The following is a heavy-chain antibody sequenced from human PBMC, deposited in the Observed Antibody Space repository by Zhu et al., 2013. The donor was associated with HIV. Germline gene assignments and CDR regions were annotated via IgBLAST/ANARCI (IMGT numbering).Heavy chain of an antibody. CDR3: ARGSSSSASLDP. D-gene: IGHD2-2*01. CDR1: GGTFSSSV. CDR2: INTNSGAT. J-gene: IGHJ5*02. V-gene: IGHV1-2*02. Sequence: QVQLVQSGAEVKKPGSSVKVSCKASGGTFSSSVISWVRQAPGQGLEWMGWINTNSGATNYAQTFQGRFTMTRDTSIATAYMEVSRLTSDDMAVYYCARGSSSSASLDPWGQGTLLTVPS.